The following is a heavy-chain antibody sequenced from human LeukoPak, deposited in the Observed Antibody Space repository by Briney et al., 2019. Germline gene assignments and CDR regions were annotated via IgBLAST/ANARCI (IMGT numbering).Heavy chain of an antibody. J-gene: IGHJ4*02. V-gene: IGHV4-59*01. CDR2: IYYSGST. CDR3: ARDVMGYGRGLDY. Sequence: SETLSLTCTVSGGSISSYYWSWIRQPPGEGLEWIGYIYYSGSTNYNPSLKSRVTISVDTSKNQFSLKLSSVTAADTAVYYCARDVMGYGRGLDYWGQGTLVTVSS. CDR1: GGSISSYY. D-gene: IGHD5-12*01.